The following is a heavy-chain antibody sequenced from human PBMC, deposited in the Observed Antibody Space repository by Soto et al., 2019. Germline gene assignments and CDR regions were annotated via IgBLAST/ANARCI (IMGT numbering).Heavy chain of an antibody. Sequence: EVQLVESGGGLVQPGRSLRLSCAASGFTFDDYAMHWVRQAPGKGLEWVSGISWNSGSIGYADSVKGRFTISRDNAKNSLYLQMNSLRAEDTALYYCANDLLETTYYDYIWGSYRYTFYYYYMDVWGKGTTVTVSS. CDR3: ANDLLETTYYDYIWGSYRYTFYYYYMDV. CDR2: ISWNSGSI. J-gene: IGHJ6*03. V-gene: IGHV3-9*01. CDR1: GFTFDDYA. D-gene: IGHD3-16*02.